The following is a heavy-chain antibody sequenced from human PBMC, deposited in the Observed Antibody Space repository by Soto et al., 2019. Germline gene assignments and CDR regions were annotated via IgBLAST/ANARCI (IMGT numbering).Heavy chain of an antibody. J-gene: IGHJ2*01. Sequence: QEQLVQSGAEVKKPGSSVKVSCKASGGTFSSYGVSWVRQAPGQGPEWMGGIIPIFGTTNYAQKFQGRVTITADEATSTAYMELSSLRSEDTAVYYCARVPYYYDSSGYYSRGWYFDLWGRGALVSVSS. V-gene: IGHV1-69*01. CDR1: GGTFSSYG. CDR3: ARVPYYYDSSGYYSRGWYFDL. CDR2: IIPIFGTT. D-gene: IGHD3-22*01.